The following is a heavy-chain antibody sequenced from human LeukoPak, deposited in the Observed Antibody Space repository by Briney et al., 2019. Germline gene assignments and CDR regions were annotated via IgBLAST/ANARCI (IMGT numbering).Heavy chain of an antibody. V-gene: IGHV1-46*01. Sequence: ASVKVSCKASGYTFTSYYMHWVRQAPGQGLEWMGIINPSGGSTNYAQKFQGRVTMTRDTSTSTVYMELSSLRSEDTAVYYCARADCGGDCYPSTYFDYWGQVTLVTVSS. J-gene: IGHJ4*02. CDR1: GYTFTSYY. D-gene: IGHD2-21*01. CDR2: INPSGGST. CDR3: ARADCGGDCYPSTYFDY.